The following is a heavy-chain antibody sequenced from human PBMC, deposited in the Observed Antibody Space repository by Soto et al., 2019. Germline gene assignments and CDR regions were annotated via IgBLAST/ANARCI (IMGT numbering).Heavy chain of an antibody. J-gene: IGHJ4*02. CDR2: ISGSGGST. CDR1: GFTFSSYA. V-gene: IGHV3-23*01. CDR3: AKFNGIPSREKYYFDY. Sequence: EVQLLESGGGLVQPGGSLRLSCAASGFTFSSYAMSWVRQAPGKGLEWVSAISGSGGSTYYADSVKGRFTISRDNSKNTLYLQMNSLRAEDTAVFYCAKFNGIPSREKYYFDYWGQGTLVTVSS. D-gene: IGHD2-8*01.